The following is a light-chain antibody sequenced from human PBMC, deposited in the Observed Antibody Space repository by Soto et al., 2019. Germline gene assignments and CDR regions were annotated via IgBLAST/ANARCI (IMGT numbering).Light chain of an antibody. CDR3: QQYNSYSGT. CDR1: QSISSW. Sequence: DIQMTQSPSTLSASVGDRVTITCRASQSISSWLAWYQQKPGKAPKLLIYDASSLESGVPSRFSGSGSGTEFTITISSLQPDDFATSYCQQYNSYSGTFGQGTKVEIK. V-gene: IGKV1-5*01. J-gene: IGKJ1*01. CDR2: DAS.